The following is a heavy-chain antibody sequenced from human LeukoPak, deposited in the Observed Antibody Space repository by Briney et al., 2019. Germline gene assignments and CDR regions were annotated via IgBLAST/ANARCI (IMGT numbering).Heavy chain of an antibody. J-gene: IGHJ3*01. CDR2: INHSGST. D-gene: IGHD6-13*01. V-gene: IGHV4-34*01. Sequence: SETLSLTCAVYGGSFSGYYWSWIRQPPGKGLEWIGEINHSGSTNYNPSLKSRVTISVDTSKNQFSLKLSSVTAADTAVYYCARVEQQLVDAFDVWGQGTMVTVSS. CDR1: GGSFSGYY. CDR3: ARVEQQLVDAFDV.